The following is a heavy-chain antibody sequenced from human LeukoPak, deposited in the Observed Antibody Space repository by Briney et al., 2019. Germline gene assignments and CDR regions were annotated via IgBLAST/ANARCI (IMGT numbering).Heavy chain of an antibody. J-gene: IGHJ3*02. CDR1: GGSISSSSYY. CDR2: IYYSGST. D-gene: IGHD6-19*01. CDR3: ARFNTGSGWTDAFDI. Sequence: SETLSLTCTVSGGSISSSSYYWGWIRQPPGKGLEGIGSIYYSGSTYYNPSLKSRVTISVDTSKNQFSLKLSSVTAADTAVYYSARFNTGSGWTDAFDIWGQGTMVTVSS. V-gene: IGHV4-39*01.